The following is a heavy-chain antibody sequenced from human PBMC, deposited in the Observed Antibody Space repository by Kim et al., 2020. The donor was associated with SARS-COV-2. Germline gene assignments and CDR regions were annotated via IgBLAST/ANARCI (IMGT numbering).Heavy chain of an antibody. Sequence: YAEPVEGRFTISRDNSKNTLYLQMNSLRAEETAVYYCARPYGGRYYYFDYWGQGTLVTVSS. J-gene: IGHJ4*02. D-gene: IGHD1-26*01. CDR3: ARPYGGRYYYFDY. V-gene: IGHV3-30*01.